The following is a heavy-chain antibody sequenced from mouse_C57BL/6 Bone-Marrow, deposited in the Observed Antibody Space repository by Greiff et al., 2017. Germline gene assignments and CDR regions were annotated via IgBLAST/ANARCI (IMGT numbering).Heavy chain of an antibody. Sequence: VHVKQSVAELVRPGASVKLSCTASGFNIKNTYMHWVKQRPEQGLEWIGRIDPANGNTKYAPKFQGKATITADTSSNTAYLQLSSLTSEDTAIYYCARVGGRRRGNAMDYWGQGTSVTVSS. CDR3: ARVGGRRRGNAMDY. V-gene: IGHV14-3*01. CDR1: GFNIKNTY. D-gene: IGHD1-1*02. J-gene: IGHJ4*01. CDR2: IDPANGNT.